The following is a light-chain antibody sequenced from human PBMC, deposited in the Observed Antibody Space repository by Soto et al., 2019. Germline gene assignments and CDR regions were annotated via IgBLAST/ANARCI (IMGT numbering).Light chain of an antibody. J-gene: IGKJ1*01. CDR2: GAS. V-gene: IGKV3-20*01. CDR1: QSVTSNY. CDR3: QRYGGPSWT. Sequence: EIVLTQSPGTLSLSPGERATLSCRASQSVTSNYLAWYQQKPGQAPRLLIFGASNRATGIPDKFSGSGSGIDFTLTSSRLEPDDFAVYYCQRYGGPSWTFGQGTRVEIK.